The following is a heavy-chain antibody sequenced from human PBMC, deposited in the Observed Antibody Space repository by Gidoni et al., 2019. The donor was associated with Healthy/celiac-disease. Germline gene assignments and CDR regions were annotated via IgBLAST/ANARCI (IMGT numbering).Heavy chain of an antibody. CDR1: GGTVSSYA. D-gene: IGHD4-17*01. J-gene: IGHJ6*02. CDR3: ARGFSGTPVAYYYYYGMDV. CDR2: IIPIFGTA. Sequence: VQRGKSGAAVKKPGSSVRGSCKASGGTVSSYAISWVRRAPGQGLEGMGGIIPIFGTANYAQKFQGRVTLTADESTSTAYMELSSLRSEDTAVSYCARGFSGTPVAYYYYYGMDVWGQGTTVTVSS. V-gene: IGHV1-69*01.